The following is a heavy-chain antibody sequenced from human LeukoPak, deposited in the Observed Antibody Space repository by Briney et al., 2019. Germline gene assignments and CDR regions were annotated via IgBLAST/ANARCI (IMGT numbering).Heavy chain of an antibody. CDR2: MNPKSGNT. J-gene: IGHJ5*02. Sequence: ASVKVSCKASGYTFTRYDINWVRQATGQGLEWMGWMNPKSGNTGHAQKFQGRVTITRDTSISTVYMELSSLRSEDTAVYYCASCYGDYQDWFDPWGQGTLVTVSS. V-gene: IGHV1-8*03. CDR1: GYTFTRYD. CDR3: ASCYGDYQDWFDP. D-gene: IGHD4-17*01.